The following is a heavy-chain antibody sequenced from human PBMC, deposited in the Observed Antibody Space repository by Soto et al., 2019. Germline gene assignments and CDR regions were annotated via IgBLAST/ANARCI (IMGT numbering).Heavy chain of an antibody. CDR1: GYTFVNYE. V-gene: IGHV1-8*01. Sequence: QVQLVQSGAEVKKPGASVKVSCKASGYTFVNYEIHWVRQATGQGLEWLGWMNPHSGDTFYAQNFQGRVTMTRNTSITTAYMELNSLKSEDTAVYYCARQQAMDYWGQGTLVTVSS. CDR3: ARQQAMDY. J-gene: IGHJ4*02. CDR2: MNPHSGDT.